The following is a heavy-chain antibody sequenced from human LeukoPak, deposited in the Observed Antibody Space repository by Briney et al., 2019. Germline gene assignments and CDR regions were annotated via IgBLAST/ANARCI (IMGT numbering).Heavy chain of an antibody. CDR2: ISGSGGST. D-gene: IGHD6-13*01. CDR1: GFTFSSYA. CDR3: AKDHLSPTIAAAGSFGYYYYMDV. V-gene: IGHV3-23*01. Sequence: PGGSLRLSCAASGFTFSSYAMSWVRQAPGKGLEWVSAISGSGGSTYYADSVKGRFTISRDNSKNTLYLQMNSLRAEDTAVYYCAKDHLSPTIAAAGSFGYYYYMDVWGKGTTVTVSS. J-gene: IGHJ6*03.